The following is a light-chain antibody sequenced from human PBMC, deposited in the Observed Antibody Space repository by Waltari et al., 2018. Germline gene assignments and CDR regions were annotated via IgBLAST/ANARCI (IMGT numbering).Light chain of an antibody. CDR2: KVS. CDR3: MQGTHWPRT. CDR1: QSLVHSDGNTS. J-gene: IGKJ1*01. V-gene: IGKV2-30*02. Sequence: DVVMTQSPLSLPVTLGQPASISCKSSQSLVHSDGNTSLNSFQQSPGQSPRRLSYKVSDRDSGVPDRCSGSGSGTDFTLKISRVEAEDVGIYYCMQGTHWPRTFGQGTKVEIK.